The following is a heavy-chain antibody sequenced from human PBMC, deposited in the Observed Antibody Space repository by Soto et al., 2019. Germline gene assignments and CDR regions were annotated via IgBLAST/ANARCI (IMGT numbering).Heavy chain of an antibody. CDR3: AKENGYGSSWFEFDY. CDR1: GFTFSDYY. J-gene: IGHJ4*02. D-gene: IGHD6-13*01. V-gene: IGHV3-11*05. Sequence: PGGSLRLSCVASGFTFSDYYMSWIRQAPGKGLEWVSYISSSSSYTDYADSVKGRFTISRDNSKNTLYLQMNSLRAEDTAVYYCAKENGYGSSWFEFDYWGQGTLVTVSS. CDR2: ISSSSSYT.